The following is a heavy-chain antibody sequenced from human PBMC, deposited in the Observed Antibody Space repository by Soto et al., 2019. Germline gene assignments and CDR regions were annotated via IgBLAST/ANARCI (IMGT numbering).Heavy chain of an antibody. CDR3: ARRGIAAAGTRWFDP. CDR1: GGSFSGYY. V-gene: IGHV4-34*01. CDR2: INHSGST. D-gene: IGHD6-13*01. Sequence: SETLSLTCAVYGGSFSGYYWSWIRQPPGEGLEWIGEINHSGSTNYNPSLKSRVTISVDTSKNQFSLKLSSVTAADTAVYYCARRGIAAAGTRWFDPWGQGTLVTVSS. J-gene: IGHJ5*02.